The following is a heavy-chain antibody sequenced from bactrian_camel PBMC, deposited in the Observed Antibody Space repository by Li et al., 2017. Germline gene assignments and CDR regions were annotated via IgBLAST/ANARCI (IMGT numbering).Heavy chain of an antibody. CDR3: LSGRRSFGY. V-gene: IGHV3S5*01. Sequence: HVQLVESGGGLVQPGGSLRLSCAASGLTLSVNYMNWVRQAPGKGLEWVSGIASDGSSSDYPDSVKGRFTASRDNAKNILYLRMDSLKSEDSALYYCLSGRRSFGYWGQGTQVTVS. CDR2: IASDGSSS. D-gene: IGHD5*01. J-gene: IGHJ6*01. CDR1: GLTLSVNY.